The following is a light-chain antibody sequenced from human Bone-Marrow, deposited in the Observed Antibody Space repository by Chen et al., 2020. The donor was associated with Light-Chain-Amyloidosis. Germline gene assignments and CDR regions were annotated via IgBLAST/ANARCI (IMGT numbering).Light chain of an antibody. Sequence: EIVMTQFPATLSVSPGEGATLPCRASQTVGTNLAWYQQKPGQAPRLLIFDASTRATGVPARFSGSASGTEVTLTISNLQSEDIAVYYCHQYNSWPPWTFGQGTKVDIK. CDR2: DAS. CDR1: QTVGTN. CDR3: HQYNSWPPWT. J-gene: IGKJ1*01. V-gene: IGKV3-15*01.